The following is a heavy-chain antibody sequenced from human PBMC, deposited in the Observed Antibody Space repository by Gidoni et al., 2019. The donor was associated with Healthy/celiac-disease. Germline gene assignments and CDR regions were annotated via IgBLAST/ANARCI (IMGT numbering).Heavy chain of an antibody. J-gene: IGHJ6*02. Sequence: EVQLVESGGGLVKPGGSLRLSCAASGFTFSSYSMNWVRQAPGKGLEWVSSISSSSSYIYYADSVKGRFTISRDNAKNSLYLQMNSLRAEDTAVYYCARDYSGSYLYYYYYGMDVWGQGTTVTVSS. CDR2: ISSSSSYI. D-gene: IGHD1-26*01. V-gene: IGHV3-21*01. CDR3: ARDYSGSYLYYYYYGMDV. CDR1: GFTFSSYS.